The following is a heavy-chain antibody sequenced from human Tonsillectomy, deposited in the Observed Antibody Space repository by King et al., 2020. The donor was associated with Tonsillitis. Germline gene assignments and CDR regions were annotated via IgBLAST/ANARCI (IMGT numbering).Heavy chain of an antibody. J-gene: IGHJ6*02. CDR3: ARDGMDCSSTRCYIGDPLYYGMDV. V-gene: IGHV4-59*01. CDR2: VYYSGST. CDR1: GGSIRSYY. Sequence: QLQESGPGLVKPSETLSLTCTVSGGSIRSYYWSWIRQPPGKGLEWIGYVYYSGSTKYNPSLKSRVTISVDTSKNQFSLKLRSVTAADTAVYYCARDGMDCSSTRCYIGDPLYYGMDVWGQGTTVTVSS. D-gene: IGHD2-2*02.